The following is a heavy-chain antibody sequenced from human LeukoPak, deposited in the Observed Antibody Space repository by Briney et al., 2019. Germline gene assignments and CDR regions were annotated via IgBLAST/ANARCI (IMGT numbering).Heavy chain of an antibody. J-gene: IGHJ6*03. CDR2: INWNGGST. V-gene: IGHV3-20*04. D-gene: IGHD6-13*01. Sequence: GGSLRLSCAASGFTFDDYGMSWVRQAPGKGLEWVSGINWNGGSTGYADSVKGRFTISRDNAKNSLYLQMNSLRAEDTALYYCARGGHSSSWYPGYYYMDVWGKGTTVTVSS. CDR1: GFTFDDYG. CDR3: ARGGHSSSWYPGYYYMDV.